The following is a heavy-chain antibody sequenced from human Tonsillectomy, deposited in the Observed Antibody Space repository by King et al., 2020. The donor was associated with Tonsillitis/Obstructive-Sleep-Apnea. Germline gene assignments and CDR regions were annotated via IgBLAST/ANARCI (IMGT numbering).Heavy chain of an antibody. V-gene: IGHV3-53*01. J-gene: IGHJ5*02. CDR3: ARCRGNTLVQS. Sequence: VQLVESGGGLIQPGGSLRLSCAASGVIVRGSYMTWVRQAPGEGLEGVSIIYIGGYAYYADSVKGRFTISRDNSKNTLYLQMNSLRAEDTAVYYCARCRGNTLVQSWGQGTLVTVSS. CDR2: IYIGGYA. CDR1: GVIVRGSY. D-gene: IGHD3-10*01.